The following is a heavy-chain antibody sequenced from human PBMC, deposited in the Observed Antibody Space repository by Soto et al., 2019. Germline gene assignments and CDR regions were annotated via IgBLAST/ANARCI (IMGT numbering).Heavy chain of an antibody. D-gene: IGHD3-22*01. CDR1: GFTFSSYS. J-gene: IGHJ4*02. Sequence: EVQLVESGGGLVQPGGSLRLSCAASGFTFSSYSMNWVRQAPGKGLEWVSYISSTSTTIHYADSVKGRFTISRDNVRNSLYLQMNSLRAEDTAVYYCARDYYHSSGIEYYFAYWGQGTLVTVSS. V-gene: IGHV3-48*01. CDR3: ARDYYHSSGIEYYFAY. CDR2: ISSTSTTI.